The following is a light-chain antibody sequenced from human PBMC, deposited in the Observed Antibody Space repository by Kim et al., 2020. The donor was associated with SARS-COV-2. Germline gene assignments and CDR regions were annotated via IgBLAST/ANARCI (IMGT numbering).Light chain of an antibody. Sequence: SSELTQDSAVSVALGQTVRITYQGDSLRSYYASWYQQKPGQATVLVIYGKNNRPSGIPDRFSGSSSGNTASLTITGAQAEDEADYYCNSRDSSGNHWVFGGGTQATVL. V-gene: IGLV3-19*01. CDR2: GKN. J-gene: IGLJ3*02. CDR3: NSRDSSGNHWV. CDR1: SLRSYY.